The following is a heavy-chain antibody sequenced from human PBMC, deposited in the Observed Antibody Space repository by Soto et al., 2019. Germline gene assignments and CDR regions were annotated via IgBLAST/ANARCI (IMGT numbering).Heavy chain of an antibody. CDR1: GDTFSSYA. CDR2: IIPIFGTA. CDR3: ARDVLSSYYDILTGSYYFDY. V-gene: IGHV1-69*13. J-gene: IGHJ4*02. Sequence: SVKVSCKASGDTFSSYAISWVRQAPGQGLEWMGGIIPIFGTANYAQKFQGRVTITADESTSTAYMELSSLRSEDTAVYYCARDVLSSYYDILTGSYYFDYWGQGTLVTVSS. D-gene: IGHD3-9*01.